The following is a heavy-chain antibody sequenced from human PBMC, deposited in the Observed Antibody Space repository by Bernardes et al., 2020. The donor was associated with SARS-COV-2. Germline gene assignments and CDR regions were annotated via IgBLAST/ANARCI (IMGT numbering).Heavy chain of an antibody. CDR2: IYTSGST. V-gene: IGHV4-4*07. Sequence: SQSLSLTCTVSGGSISSYYWSWIRQPAGKGLEWICRIYTSGSTNYNPSLKSRVTMSVDTSKNELSLKLNSVIAADTAVYYCSRVPAAIDYYYYVDFWGKGTTVTVS. CDR3: SRVPAAIDYYYYVDF. J-gene: IGHJ6*03. CDR1: GGSISSYY. D-gene: IGHD2-2*01.